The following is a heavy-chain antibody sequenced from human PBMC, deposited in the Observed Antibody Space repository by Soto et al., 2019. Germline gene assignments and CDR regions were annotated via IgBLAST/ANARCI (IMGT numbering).Heavy chain of an antibody. D-gene: IGHD3-3*01. CDR2: IYYSGST. J-gene: IGHJ6*02. CDR3: ARGGEGFGVVIPQDYYYGMDV. CDR1: GGSISSGDYY. V-gene: IGHV4-30-4*01. Sequence: LSLTCTVSGGSISSGDYYWSWIRQPPGKGLEWIGYIYYSGSTYYNPSLKSRVTISVDTSKNQFSLKLSSVTAADTAVYYCARGGEGFGVVIPQDYYYGMDVWGQGTMVTVSS.